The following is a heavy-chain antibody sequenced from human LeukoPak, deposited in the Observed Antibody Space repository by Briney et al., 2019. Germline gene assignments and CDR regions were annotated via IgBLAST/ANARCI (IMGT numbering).Heavy chain of an antibody. D-gene: IGHD3-10*01. CDR2: ISYDGSNK. J-gene: IGHJ6*02. CDR3: AKALLWFGESKLRSGMDV. Sequence: GGSQRLSCAASGFTFSSYGMHWVRQAPGKGLEWVAVISYDGSNKYYADSVKGRFTISRDNSKNTLYLQMNSLRAEDTAVYYCAKALLWFGESKLRSGMDVWGQGTTVTVSS. CDR1: GFTFSSYG. V-gene: IGHV3-30*18.